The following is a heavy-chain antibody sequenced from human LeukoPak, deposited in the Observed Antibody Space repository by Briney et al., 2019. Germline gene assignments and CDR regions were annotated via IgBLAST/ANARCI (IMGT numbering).Heavy chain of an antibody. CDR3: ARDSDYYDISNWLDP. D-gene: IGHD3-22*01. Sequence: ASVKVSCMASGYTFTSYYMHWVRQAPGQGLEWMGIINPSGGSTSYAQKFQGRVTMTRDMSTSTVYMELSSLRSEDTAVYYCARDSDYYDISNWLDPWGQGTLVTVSS. CDR2: INPSGGST. CDR1: GYTFTSYY. V-gene: IGHV1-46*01. J-gene: IGHJ5*02.